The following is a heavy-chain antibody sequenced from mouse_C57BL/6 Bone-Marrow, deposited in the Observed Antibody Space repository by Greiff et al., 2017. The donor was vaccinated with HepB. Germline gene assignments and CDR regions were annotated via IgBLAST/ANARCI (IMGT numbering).Heavy chain of an antibody. CDR2: FHPYNDDT. CDR1: GYTFTTYP. J-gene: IGHJ4*01. Sequence: QVQLKQSGAELVKPGASVKMSCKASGYTFTTYPIEWMKQNHGKSLEWIGNFHPYNDDTKYNEKFKGKATLTVEKSSSTVYLELSRLTSDDSAVYYCARRGYYGSSSPYAMDYWGQGTSVTVSS. D-gene: IGHD1-1*01. CDR3: ARRGYYGSSSPYAMDY. V-gene: IGHV1-47*01.